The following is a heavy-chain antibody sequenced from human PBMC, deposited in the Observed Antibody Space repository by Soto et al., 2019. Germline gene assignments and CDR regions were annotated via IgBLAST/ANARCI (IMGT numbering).Heavy chain of an antibody. CDR1: AFTFDHYA. D-gene: IGHD2-2*01. Sequence: EVQLVESGGGLVQPGRSLRLSCAASAFTFDHYAMHWVRQAPGKGLEWVSCISWNSDNIFYADSVKGRFTISRDSAKNSLYVQMNSLRPEDTAFYYCGKGNNTSCFSPVDYWGQGTRVTVSA. J-gene: IGHJ4*02. CDR2: ISWNSDNI. CDR3: GKGNNTSCFSPVDY. V-gene: IGHV3-9*01.